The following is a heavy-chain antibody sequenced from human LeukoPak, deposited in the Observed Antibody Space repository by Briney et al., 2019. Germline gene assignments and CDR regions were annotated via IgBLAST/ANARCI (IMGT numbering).Heavy chain of an antibody. Sequence: TGGSLRPSCAASGFIFSSYAMSWVRQAPGKGLEWVSAISGSGGSTYYADSVKGRFTISRDNSKNTLYLQMNSLRAEDTAVYYCAKEEAVLGSSIDYWGQGTLVTVSS. J-gene: IGHJ4*02. CDR1: GFIFSSYA. V-gene: IGHV3-23*01. D-gene: IGHD6-13*01. CDR2: ISGSGGST. CDR3: AKEEAVLGSSIDY.